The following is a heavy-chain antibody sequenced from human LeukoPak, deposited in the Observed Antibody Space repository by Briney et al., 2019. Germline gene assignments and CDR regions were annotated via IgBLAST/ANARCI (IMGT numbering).Heavy chain of an antibody. CDR1: GYTFTGYY. Sequence: GASVKVSCKTSGYTFTGYYLHWLRQAPGQGLEWMGWIDPNNAGTKYGQKFQGRISMTSDTSINTAYMELSRLRSDDTAVYYCATLYDIWGGSDFYFDYWGQGTLVTVSS. D-gene: IGHD3-3*01. CDR3: ATLYDIWGGSDFYFDY. J-gene: IGHJ4*02. V-gene: IGHV1-2*02. CDR2: IDPNNAGT.